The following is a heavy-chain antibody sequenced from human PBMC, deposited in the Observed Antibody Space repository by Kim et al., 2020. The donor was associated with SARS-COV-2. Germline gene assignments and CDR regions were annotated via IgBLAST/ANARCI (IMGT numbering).Heavy chain of an antibody. CDR3: ARELAYSSSWQPSDY. J-gene: IGHJ4*02. Sequence: SVKVSCKASGGTFSSYAISWVRQAPGQGLEWMGGIIPIFGTANYAQKFQGRVTITADECTSTAYMELSSLRSEDTAVYYCARELAYSSSWQPSDYWGQGTLVTVSS. CDR1: GGTFSSYA. CDR2: IIPIFGTA. D-gene: IGHD6-13*01. V-gene: IGHV1-69*13.